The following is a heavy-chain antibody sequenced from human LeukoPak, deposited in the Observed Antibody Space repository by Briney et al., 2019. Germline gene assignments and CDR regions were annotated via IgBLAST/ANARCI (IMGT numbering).Heavy chain of an antibody. J-gene: IGHJ4*02. V-gene: IGHV3-30*04. CDR3: ARGVDD. CDR1: GFTFSSYA. Sequence: GGSLRLSCAASGFTFSSYAMHWVRQAPGKGLEWVAVISYDGSNKYYADSVKGRFTISRDNAKNSLYLQMNSLRAEDTAVYYCARGVDDWGQGTLVTVSS. CDR2: ISYDGSNK.